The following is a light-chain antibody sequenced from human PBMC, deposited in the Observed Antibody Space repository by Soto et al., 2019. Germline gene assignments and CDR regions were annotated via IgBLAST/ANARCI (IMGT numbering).Light chain of an antibody. J-gene: IGKJ2*01. Sequence: EIVLTQSPATLSLSPGERATLSCRTSQSVSGVLAWYQQKPGQAPRLLIYDTSNRATGIPARFSGSGSGTDFALTISSLEPEDFAVYYCQQRSDGPRTFGQGTRLEIK. V-gene: IGKV3-11*01. CDR3: QQRSDGPRT. CDR2: DTS. CDR1: QSVSGV.